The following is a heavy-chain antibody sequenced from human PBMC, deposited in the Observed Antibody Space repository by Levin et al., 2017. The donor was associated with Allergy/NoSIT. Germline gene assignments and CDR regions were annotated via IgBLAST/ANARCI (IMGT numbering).Heavy chain of an antibody. CDR3: TRALSGFAGGWYDS. Sequence: SQTLSLTCSVSGASMISFYWNWIRQPAGKGPEWIGRVHSSGITHYNPSLQSRVTMSIDTSKNQFSLKLSSVTAADTAVYYCTRALSGFAGGWYDSWGQGTPVTVSS. J-gene: IGHJ5*01. CDR1: GASMISFY. V-gene: IGHV4-4*07. CDR2: VHSSGIT. D-gene: IGHD4-23*01.